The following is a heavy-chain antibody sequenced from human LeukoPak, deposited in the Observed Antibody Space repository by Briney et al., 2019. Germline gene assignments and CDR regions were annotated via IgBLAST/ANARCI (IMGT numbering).Heavy chain of an antibody. Sequence: SETLSLTCAVYGGSFSGYYWSWIRQPPGKGLEWIGEINHSGSTNYNPSLKSRVTISVDTSKNQFSLKLSSVTAADTAVYYCARKGSYLGPPVYWGQGTLVTVSS. CDR3: ARKGSYLGPPVY. CDR2: INHSGST. CDR1: GGSFSGYY. D-gene: IGHD3-16*02. V-gene: IGHV4-34*01. J-gene: IGHJ4*02.